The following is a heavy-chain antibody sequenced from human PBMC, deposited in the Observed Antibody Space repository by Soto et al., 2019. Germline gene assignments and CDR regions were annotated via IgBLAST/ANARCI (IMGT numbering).Heavy chain of an antibody. D-gene: IGHD2-15*01. Sequence: PVDSLRHSYGPSGFAFRNCAMSSVRRAAGKGLEWVSYISGSGDSTYYANSVKGRFTISRDNSKNTLYLQMNSLRAEDTAVYYCARVYCSGGSCYHLDYWGQGT. CDR1: GFAFRNCA. CDR3: ARVYCSGGSCYHLDY. J-gene: IGHJ4*02. CDR2: ISGSGDST. V-gene: IGHV3-23*01.